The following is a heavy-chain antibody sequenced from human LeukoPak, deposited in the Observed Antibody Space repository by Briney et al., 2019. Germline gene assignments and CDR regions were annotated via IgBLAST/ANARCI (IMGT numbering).Heavy chain of an antibody. D-gene: IGHD3-22*01. J-gene: IGHJ3*02. CDR3: ARDSSGYHGAFDI. Sequence: GGSLRLSCAASGFTFSSYAMSWVRQAPGKGLEWVSAISGSGGSTYYADSVTGRFTISRDNSKNTLYLQMNSLRAEDTAVYYCARDSSGYHGAFDIWGQGTMVTVSS. V-gene: IGHV3-23*01. CDR1: GFTFSSYA. CDR2: ISGSGGST.